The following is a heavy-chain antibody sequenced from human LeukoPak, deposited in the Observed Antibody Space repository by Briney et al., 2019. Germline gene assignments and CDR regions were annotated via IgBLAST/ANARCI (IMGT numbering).Heavy chain of an antibody. CDR3: ARGRGIQLWLDY. D-gene: IGHD5-18*01. CDR2: IIPIFGTA. J-gene: IGHJ4*02. V-gene: IGHV1-69*05. Sequence: SAKVSCKASGGTFSSYAISWVRQAPGQGLEWMGRIIPIFGTANYAQKFQGRVTITTDESTSTAYMELSSLRSEDTAVYYCARGRGIQLWLDYWGQGTLVTVSS. CDR1: GGTFSSYA.